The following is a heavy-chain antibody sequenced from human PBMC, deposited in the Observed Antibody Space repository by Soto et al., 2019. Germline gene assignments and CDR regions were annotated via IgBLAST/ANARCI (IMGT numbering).Heavy chain of an antibody. CDR1: GFTFSGSA. CDR2: IRSNANSYAT. J-gene: IGHJ4*02. CDR3: TRLDEYSRYLLDY. V-gene: IGHV3-73*01. Sequence: GGPRLSCAASGFTFSGSAIHWVRQASGKGLEWVGRIRSNANSYATAYAASVKGRFTISRDDSKNTAYLQMNSLKTEDTAVYFCTRLDEYSRYLLDYWAQGTLVTVSS. D-gene: IGHD5-12*01.